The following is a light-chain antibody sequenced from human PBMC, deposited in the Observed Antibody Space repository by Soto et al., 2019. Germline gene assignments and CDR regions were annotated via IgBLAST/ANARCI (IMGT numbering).Light chain of an antibody. Sequence: QCALTQPRSVSGSPGQSVTISCTGTSSDVGGYNYVSWYQQHPGKAPKLMIYDVSKRPSGVPDRFSGSKSGNTASLTISGLQAEDEADYYCCSYAGSSTLVLGGGTKLTVL. CDR1: SSDVGGYNY. CDR3: CSYAGSSTLV. V-gene: IGLV2-11*01. CDR2: DVS. J-gene: IGLJ3*02.